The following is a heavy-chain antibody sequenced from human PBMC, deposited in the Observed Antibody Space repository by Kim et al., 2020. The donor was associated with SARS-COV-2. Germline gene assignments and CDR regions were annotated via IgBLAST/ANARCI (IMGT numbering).Heavy chain of an antibody. Sequence: TNYPTTRKERATISRANAKNTLYLQMNSLRAEDTAVYYCARGNYYCMDVWGQGTTVTVSS. V-gene: IGHV3-74*01. CDR2: T. CDR3: ARGNYYCMDV. J-gene: IGHJ6*02.